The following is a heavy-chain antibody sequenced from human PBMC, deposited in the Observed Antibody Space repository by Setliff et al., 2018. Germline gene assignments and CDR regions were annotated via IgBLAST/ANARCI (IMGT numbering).Heavy chain of an antibody. Sequence: SETLSLTCAVYGGSFSGYYWSWIRQPPGKGLEWIGEINHSGSTYYNPSLKSRVTISVDTSKNQFSLKLSSVTAADTAVYYCARRTGYYNFWSGYYDYWGQGTLVTVSS. CDR1: GGSFSGYY. J-gene: IGHJ4*02. V-gene: IGHV4-34*01. CDR3: ARRTGYYNFWSGYYDY. D-gene: IGHD3-3*01. CDR2: INHSGST.